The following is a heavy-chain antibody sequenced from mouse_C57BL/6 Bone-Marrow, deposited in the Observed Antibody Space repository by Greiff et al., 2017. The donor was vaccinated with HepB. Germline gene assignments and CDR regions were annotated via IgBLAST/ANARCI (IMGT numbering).Heavy chain of an antibody. V-gene: IGHV1-54*01. CDR2: INPGSGGT. Sequence: VQLQESGAELVRPGTSVKVSCKASGYAFTNYLIEWVKQRPGQGLEWIGVINPGSGGTNYNEKFKGKATLTADKSSSTAYMQLSSLTSEDSAVYFCAKFYYGNYEGAMDYWGQGTSVTVSS. J-gene: IGHJ4*01. CDR1: GYAFTNYL. D-gene: IGHD2-1*01. CDR3: AKFYYGNYEGAMDY.